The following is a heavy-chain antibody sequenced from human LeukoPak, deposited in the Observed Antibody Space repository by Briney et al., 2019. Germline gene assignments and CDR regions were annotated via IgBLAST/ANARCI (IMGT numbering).Heavy chain of an antibody. D-gene: IGHD3-10*01. V-gene: IGHV1-2*02. CDR2: INPNSGGT. Sequence: ASVKVSCKASGYTFTDYYIHWVRQAPGQGLEWMGWINPNSGGTNYAQKFQGRVTMTRDTSISTAYMELSRLRSDDTAVYYCARDITMVRGDSYGMDVWGQGTTVTVSS. CDR3: ARDITMVRGDSYGMDV. J-gene: IGHJ6*02. CDR1: GYTFTDYY.